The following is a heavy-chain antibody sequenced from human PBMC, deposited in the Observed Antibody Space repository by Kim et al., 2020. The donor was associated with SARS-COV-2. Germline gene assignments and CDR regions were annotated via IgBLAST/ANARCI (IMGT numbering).Heavy chain of an antibody. CDR1: GGSISSYY. CDR3: ARGGIVVVPAAAAPFRY. Sequence: SETLSLTCTVSGGSISSYYWSWIRQPPGKGLEWIGYIYYSGSTNYNPSLKSRVTISVDTSKNQFSLKLSSVTAADTAVYYCARGGIVVVPAAAAPFRYWGQGTLVTVSS. J-gene: IGHJ4*02. V-gene: IGHV4-59*01. CDR2: IYYSGST. D-gene: IGHD2-2*01.